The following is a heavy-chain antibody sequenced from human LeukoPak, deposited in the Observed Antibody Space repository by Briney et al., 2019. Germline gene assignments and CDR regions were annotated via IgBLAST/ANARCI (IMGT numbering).Heavy chain of an antibody. Sequence: GGSLRLSCAASGFTVSSNYMSWVRQAPGKGLEWVSVIYSGGSTYYADSVKGRFTISRDNSKNTLYLQMNSLRAEDTAVYYCAREDGYCSGGSCYDDAFDNWGQGTMVTVSS. D-gene: IGHD2-15*01. CDR2: IYSGGST. V-gene: IGHV3-53*05. J-gene: IGHJ3*02. CDR1: GFTVSSNY. CDR3: AREDGYCSGGSCYDDAFDN.